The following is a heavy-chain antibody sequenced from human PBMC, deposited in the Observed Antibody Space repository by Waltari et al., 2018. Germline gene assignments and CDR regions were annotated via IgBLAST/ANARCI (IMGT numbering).Heavy chain of an antibody. Sequence: QVQLVESGGGVVQPGRSLRLSCAASGFTFGDYGMHWVRQAPGKGLEWVAVIWDNGNIKYYGDSVKGRFTISRDNSKNTLYLQVNSLRAEDTAVYYCARGLSWAFDYWGQGTSVTASS. CDR1: GFTFGDYG. D-gene: IGHD3-10*01. V-gene: IGHV3-33*01. CDR3: ARGLSWAFDY. J-gene: IGHJ4*02. CDR2: IWDNGNIK.